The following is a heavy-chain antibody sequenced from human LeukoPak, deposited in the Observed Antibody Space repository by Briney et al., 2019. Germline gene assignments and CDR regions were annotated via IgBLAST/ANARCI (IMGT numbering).Heavy chain of an antibody. V-gene: IGHV1-46*01. Sequence: GASVKVSCKASGYTFTSYYMHWVRQAPGQGLGWMGIINPSGGSASYAQKFQGRVTMTRDTSTSTVYMELSSLRSEDTAVYYCARDLDCSSTSCYGGFDPWGQGTLVTVSS. CDR3: ARDLDCSSTSCYGGFDP. CDR2: INPSGGSA. J-gene: IGHJ5*02. CDR1: GYTFTSYY. D-gene: IGHD2-2*01.